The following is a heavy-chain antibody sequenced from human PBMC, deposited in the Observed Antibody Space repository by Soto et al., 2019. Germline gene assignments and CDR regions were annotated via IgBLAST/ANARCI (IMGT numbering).Heavy chain of an antibody. CDR2: ISTSGGST. Sequence: PVVSLRVSWAAAGGTFIGHAMRWLRQAPGKGLEWVSAISTSGGSTYYADSVKGRFTISRDNSKNTLYLQMNSLRAEDTAVYYCAKDIGPQYEGLAPFDYWGQGTLVTVSS. D-gene: IGHD6-19*01. CDR3: AKDIGPQYEGLAPFDY. J-gene: IGHJ4*02. V-gene: IGHV3-23*01. CDR1: GGTFIGHA.